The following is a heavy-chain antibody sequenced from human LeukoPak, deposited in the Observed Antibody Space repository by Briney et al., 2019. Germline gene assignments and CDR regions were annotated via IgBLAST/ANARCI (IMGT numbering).Heavy chain of an antibody. CDR3: ARGVTVTPFYYYYGMDV. D-gene: IGHD4-17*01. CDR2: ISAYNGNT. CDR1: GYTFTSYG. V-gene: IGHV1-18*01. Sequence: ASVKVSCKASGYTFTSYGISWVRQAPGQGLEWMGWISAYNGNTNYAQKLQGRVTMTTDTSTSTAYMELRSLRSDDTAVYYCARGVTVTPFYYYYGMDVWGQGTTVTVPS. J-gene: IGHJ6*02.